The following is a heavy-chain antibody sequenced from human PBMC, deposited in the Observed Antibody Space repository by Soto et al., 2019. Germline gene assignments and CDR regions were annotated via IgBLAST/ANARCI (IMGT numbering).Heavy chain of an antibody. Sequence: QVQLQESGPGLVKPSQTLSLTCTVSGGSISSGDYYWSWIRQPPGKGLEWIGYIYYSGSTYYNPSLKSRVTISVDTSKNQFSLKLSSVTAADTAVYYCARGDGYNGIPSGFNYWGQGTLVTVSS. CDR2: IYYSGST. J-gene: IGHJ4*02. CDR3: ARGDGYNGIPSGFNY. CDR1: GGSISSGDYY. V-gene: IGHV4-30-4*01. D-gene: IGHD5-12*01.